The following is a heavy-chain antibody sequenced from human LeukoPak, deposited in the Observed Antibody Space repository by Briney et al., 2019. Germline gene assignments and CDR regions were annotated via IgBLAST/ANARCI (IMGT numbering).Heavy chain of an antibody. D-gene: IGHD1-26*01. CDR3: ARDGYSGSYYRLYYFFMDV. J-gene: IGHJ6*03. Sequence: GGSLSLFCAVSGFTVSSNYMSWVRHARGKGLECVSYISGSGYNMVYADSVEGLFTIPRDNPENTLYLQIHTVRREDTAVYYCARDGYSGSYYRLYYFFMDVWGKGTTVTVSS. CDR2: ISGSGYNM. CDR1: GFTVSSNY. V-gene: IGHV3-23*01.